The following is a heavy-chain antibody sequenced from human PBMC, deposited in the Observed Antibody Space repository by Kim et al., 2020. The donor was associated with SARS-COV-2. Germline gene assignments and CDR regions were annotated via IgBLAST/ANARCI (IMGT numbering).Heavy chain of an antibody. CDR3: TRDSWIQLWLFDP. J-gene: IGHJ5*02. CDR2: IRSKAYGGTT. Sequence: GGSLRLSCTASGFTFGDYAMSWFRQAPGKGLEWVGFIRSKAYGGTTEYAASVKGRFTISRDDSKSIAYLQMNSLKTEDTAVYYCTRDSWIQLWLFDPWGQGTLVTVSS. CDR1: GFTFGDYA. V-gene: IGHV3-49*03. D-gene: IGHD5-18*01.